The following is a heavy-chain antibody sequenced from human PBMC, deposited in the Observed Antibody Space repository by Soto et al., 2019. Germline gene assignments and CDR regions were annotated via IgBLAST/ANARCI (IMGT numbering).Heavy chain of an antibody. D-gene: IGHD6-13*01. J-gene: IGHJ4*02. V-gene: IGHV3-21*01. CDR3: ARDKGISALFDY. Sequence: GGSLRLSCAASGFTFSSYSMNWVRQAPGKGLEWVSSISSSSSYIYYADSVKGRFTISRDNAKNSLYLQMNSLRAEDTAVYYCARDKGISALFDYWGQGTLVTVSS. CDR1: GFTFSSYS. CDR2: ISSSSSYI.